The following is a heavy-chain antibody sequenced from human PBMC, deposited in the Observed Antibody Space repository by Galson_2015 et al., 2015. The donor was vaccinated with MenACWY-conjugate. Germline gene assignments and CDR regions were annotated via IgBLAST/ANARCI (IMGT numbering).Heavy chain of an antibody. J-gene: IGHJ6*02. CDR1: GFTFDDYA. D-gene: IGHD3-16*01. V-gene: IGHV3-9*01. CDR2: ISWNSGSI. Sequence: SLRLSCAASGFTFDDYAMHWVRQPPGKGLEWVSGISWNSGSIGYADSVKGRFTISRDNAKKSLYLQMNSLRAEDTAFYYCATILGSSFWGNMDVWGQGTTVTVSS. CDR3: ATILGSSFWGNMDV.